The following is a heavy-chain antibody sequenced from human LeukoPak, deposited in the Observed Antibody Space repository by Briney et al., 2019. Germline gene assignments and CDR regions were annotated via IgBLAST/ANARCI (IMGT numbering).Heavy chain of an antibody. CDR3: ASQDVTRTYYDILTGYYLFDY. CDR2: IYNSGST. J-gene: IGHJ4*02. D-gene: IGHD3-9*01. Sequence: SETLSLTCTVSGYSISSGYYWGWIRQPPGKGLEWIGSIYNSGSTYYNPSLKSRVTISVDTSKNQFSLKLSSVTAADTAVYYCASQDVTRTYYDILTGYYLFDYWGQGTLVTVSS. CDR1: GYSISSGYY. V-gene: IGHV4-38-2*02.